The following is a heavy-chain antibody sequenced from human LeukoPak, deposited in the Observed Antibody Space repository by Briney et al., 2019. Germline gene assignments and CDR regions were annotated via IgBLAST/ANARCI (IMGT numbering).Heavy chain of an antibody. D-gene: IGHD3-9*01. Sequence: PGGSLRLSCAASGFTFSSYWMSWVHQAPGKGLEWVANIKQDGSEKYYVDSVKGRFTISRDNAENSLYLQMNSLRAEDTAVYYCARDGWDYDILTGRVEYFQHWGQGTLVTVSS. CDR3: ARDGWDYDILTGRVEYFQH. CDR1: GFTFSSYW. CDR2: IKQDGSEK. J-gene: IGHJ1*01. V-gene: IGHV3-7*01.